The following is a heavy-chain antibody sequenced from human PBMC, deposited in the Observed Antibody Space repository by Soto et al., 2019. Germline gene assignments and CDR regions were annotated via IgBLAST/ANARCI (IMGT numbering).Heavy chain of an antibody. CDR3: ARRPLAYFDY. V-gene: IGHV4-39*01. D-gene: IGHD6-13*01. CDR1: GDSIRSGTYS. CDR2: FWSTGAT. Sequence: SETLSLTCTVSGDSIRSGTYSWDWIRQSPGKGLEWIGCFWSTGATYYNPSLKGRLTISLDTSKNQFSLNLNSVTAADTAVYFCARRPLAYFDYWGRGTQVTVSS. J-gene: IGHJ4*02.